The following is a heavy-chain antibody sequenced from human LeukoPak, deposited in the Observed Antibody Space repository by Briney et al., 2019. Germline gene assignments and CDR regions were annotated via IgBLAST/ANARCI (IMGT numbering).Heavy chain of an antibody. J-gene: IGHJ6*03. CDR2: ISYDGSNK. CDR3: AKDHPEDYGDYELPYYYYYMDV. D-gene: IGHD4-17*01. CDR1: GFTFSSYG. Sequence: PGRSLRLSCAASGFTFSSYGMHWVRQAPGKGLEWVAVISYDGSNKYYADSVKGRFTISRDNSKNTLYLQMNSLRAEDTAVYYCAKDHPEDYGDYELPYYYYYMDVWGKGTTVTVSS. V-gene: IGHV3-30*18.